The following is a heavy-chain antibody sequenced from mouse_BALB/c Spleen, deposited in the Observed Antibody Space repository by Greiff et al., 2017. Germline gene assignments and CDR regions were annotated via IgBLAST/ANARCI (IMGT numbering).Heavy chain of an antibody. CDR2: ISYSGST. Sequence: DVKLQESGPGLVKPSQSLSLTCTVTGYSITSDYAWYWIRQFPGNKLEWMGYISYSGSTSYNPSLKSRISITRDTSKNQFFLQLNSVTTEDTATYYCARNYDYDGRGYAMDYWGQGTSVTVSS. CDR1: GYSITSDYA. CDR3: ARNYDYDGRGYAMDY. J-gene: IGHJ4*01. V-gene: IGHV3-2*02. D-gene: IGHD2-4*01.